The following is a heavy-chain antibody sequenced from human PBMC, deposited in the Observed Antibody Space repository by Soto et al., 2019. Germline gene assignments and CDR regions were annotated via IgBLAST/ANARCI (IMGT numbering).Heavy chain of an antibody. CDR3: TRSCSSTSCYENAYDI. V-gene: IGHV1-3*01. D-gene: IGHD2-2*01. CDR1: GYTFTNYV. CDR2: IDPVNGNT. J-gene: IGHJ3*02. Sequence: ASVKVSCKASGYTFTNYVMHWVRQAPGQRPEWMGWIDPVNGNTKYSHNFQARVAIISDTSASTADMELSSLRSEDTAIYYCTRSCSSTSCYENAYDIWGQGTVVTVSS.